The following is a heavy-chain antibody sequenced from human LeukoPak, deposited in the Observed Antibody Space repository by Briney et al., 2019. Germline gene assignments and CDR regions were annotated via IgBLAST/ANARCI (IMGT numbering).Heavy chain of an antibody. D-gene: IGHD3-3*01. Sequence: SETLSLTCGVSGGSVTSTNWWTWVRQPPGKGLEWIGEVHLDGRTNYNPSLKSRLTMSVDLSENHISLKLTSVTAADTAVYYCAREGCFYRPLDYSGQGTLVTVSS. CDR3: AREGCFYRPLDY. J-gene: IGHJ4*02. CDR2: VHLDGRT. V-gene: IGHV4-4*02. CDR1: GGSVTSTNW.